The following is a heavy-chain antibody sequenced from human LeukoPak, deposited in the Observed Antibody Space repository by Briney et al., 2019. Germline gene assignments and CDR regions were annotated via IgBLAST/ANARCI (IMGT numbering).Heavy chain of an antibody. V-gene: IGHV4-39*07. CDR2: MRYITGDT. CDR3: ARRRSDLNWYDP. J-gene: IGHJ5*02. Sequence: SETLSLTCTVSDDSFSSHNYYWAWIRQPPGKGLECIGGMRYITGDTYFNPSLKSRVTISIDTSKNQISLNLLSVTAADTATYFCARRRSDLNWYDPWGQGTLVTVSS. D-gene: IGHD6-19*01. CDR1: DDSFSSHNYY.